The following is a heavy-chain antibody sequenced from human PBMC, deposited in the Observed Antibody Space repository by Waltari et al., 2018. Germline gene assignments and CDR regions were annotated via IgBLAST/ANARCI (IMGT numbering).Heavy chain of an antibody. CDR2: MSHDGSAT. D-gene: IGHD3-3*01. CDR3: AKTQDFDFWSGSYFDH. Sequence: QVQLMESGGGVVQPGQSLRLSCAVSGFIFGSSSMHWVRQVPGKGPERLAVMSHDGSATFCAASGKGRRTISRDNSNDTVYLQMSSLTGEDTAVYYCAKTQDFDFWSGSYFDHWGQGALVNVFS. J-gene: IGHJ4*02. V-gene: IGHV3-30*07. CDR1: GFIFGSSS.